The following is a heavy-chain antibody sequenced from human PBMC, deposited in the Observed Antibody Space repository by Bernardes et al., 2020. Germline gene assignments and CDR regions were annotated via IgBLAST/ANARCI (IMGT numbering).Heavy chain of an antibody. CDR2: ISGSGGST. V-gene: IGHV3-23*01. Sequence: GGSLRLSCAASGFTFSSYAMSWVRQAPGKGLEWVSAISGSGGSTYYADSVKGRFTISRDNSKNTLYLQMNSLRAEDTAVYYCAKWGYCSSTSCYLYYFDYWGQGTLVTVSS. CDR3: AKWGYCSSTSCYLYYFDY. CDR1: GFTFSSYA. D-gene: IGHD2-2*01. J-gene: IGHJ4*02.